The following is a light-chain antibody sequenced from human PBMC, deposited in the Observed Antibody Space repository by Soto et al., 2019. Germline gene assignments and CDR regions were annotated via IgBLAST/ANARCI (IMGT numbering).Light chain of an antibody. CDR3: QQYGSSIMYT. Sequence: DIVLTQSPGTLSLSPGESATLSCRASRSLASNYLAWYQQKPGQAPRLLFYGASTRATGVPDRFSGSGSGTDFVLTISRLEPEDFAIYYCQQYGSSIMYTYGQGTKVEI. J-gene: IGKJ2*01. CDR1: RSLASNY. V-gene: IGKV3-20*01. CDR2: GAS.